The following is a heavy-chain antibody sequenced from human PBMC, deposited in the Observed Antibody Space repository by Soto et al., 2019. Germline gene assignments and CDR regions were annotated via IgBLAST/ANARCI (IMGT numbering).Heavy chain of an antibody. CDR3: ARGGPGLRFLEWLPSTHDY. Sequence: ASVKVSCKASGYTFTSYGISWVRQAPGQGLEWMGWISAYNGNTNYAQKLQGRVTMTTDTSTSTAYMELRSLRSDDTAVYYCARGGPGLRFLEWLPSTHDYWGQGTLVTVSS. D-gene: IGHD3-3*01. CDR2: ISAYNGNT. V-gene: IGHV1-18*01. J-gene: IGHJ4*02. CDR1: GYTFTSYG.